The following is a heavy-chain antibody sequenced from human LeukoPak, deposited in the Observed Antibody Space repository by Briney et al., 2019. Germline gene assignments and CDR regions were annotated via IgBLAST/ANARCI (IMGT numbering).Heavy chain of an antibody. Sequence: GGSLRLSCAASGFTFSSYGMHWVRQAPGKGLEWVAFIRHDGSNKYYADSVKGRFTISRDNSKNTLYLQMNSLRAEDTAVYYCAKEGTRYSSSWYYYYYMDVWGKGTTVTVSS. V-gene: IGHV3-30*02. CDR1: GFTFSSYG. CDR2: IRHDGSNK. J-gene: IGHJ6*03. D-gene: IGHD6-13*01. CDR3: AKEGTRYSSSWYYYYYMDV.